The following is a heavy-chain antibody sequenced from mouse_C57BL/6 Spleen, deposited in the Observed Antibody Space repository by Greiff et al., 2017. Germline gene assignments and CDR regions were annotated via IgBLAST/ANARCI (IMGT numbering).Heavy chain of an antibody. V-gene: IGHV1-82*01. CDR3: ARLSSGYPRDAMDY. J-gene: IGHJ4*01. CDR1: GYAFSSSW. CDR2: IYPGDGDT. D-gene: IGHD3-2*02. Sequence: QVQLKESGPELVKPGASVKISCKASGYAFSSSWMNWVKQRPGKGLEWIGRIYPGDGDTNYNGKFKGKATLTADKSSSTAYMQLSSLTSEDSAVYFCARLSSGYPRDAMDYWGQGTSVTVSS.